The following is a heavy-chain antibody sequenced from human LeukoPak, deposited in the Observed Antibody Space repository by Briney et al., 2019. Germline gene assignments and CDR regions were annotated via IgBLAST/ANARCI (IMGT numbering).Heavy chain of an antibody. CDR3: ARTLGY. CDR2: SYYSGST. Sequence: SETLSLTCTVSGGFIGSGGYYWGWIRQPPGKGLEWIGYSYYSGSTNYNLSLTSRVIISVHTSKNQFSLKLSSVTAADTAVYYCARTLGYWGQGTLVTVSS. V-gene: IGHV4-61*05. CDR1: GGFIGSGGYY. J-gene: IGHJ4*02. D-gene: IGHD7-27*01.